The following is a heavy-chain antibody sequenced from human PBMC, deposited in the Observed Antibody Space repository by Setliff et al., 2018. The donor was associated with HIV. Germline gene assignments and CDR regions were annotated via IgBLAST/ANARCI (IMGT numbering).Heavy chain of an antibody. CDR3: ATDVGATNRFDY. CDR2: IFTSGTI. D-gene: IGHD1-26*01. J-gene: IGHJ4*02. Sequence: PSETLSLTCSVSGDSISRHNWSWIRRPAGKGLEWIGRIFTSGTINTNLSLRSRVTMSVDTSKNRIYLKMNSVTAADMAVYYCATDVGATNRFDYWGQGILVTVSS. V-gene: IGHV4-4*07. CDR1: GDSISRHN.